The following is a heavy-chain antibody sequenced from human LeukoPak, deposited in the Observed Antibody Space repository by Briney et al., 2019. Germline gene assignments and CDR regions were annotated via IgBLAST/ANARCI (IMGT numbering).Heavy chain of an antibody. Sequence: SETLSLTCTVSGGSISSYYWSWIRQPPGKGLEWIGYIYYSGSTNYNPSLKSRVTISVDTSKNQFSLKLSSVTAADTAVYYCARASGWVYFQHWGQGTLVTVSS. CDR2: IYYSGST. CDR3: ARASGWVYFQH. CDR1: GGSISSYY. J-gene: IGHJ1*01. D-gene: IGHD6-19*01. V-gene: IGHV4-59*01.